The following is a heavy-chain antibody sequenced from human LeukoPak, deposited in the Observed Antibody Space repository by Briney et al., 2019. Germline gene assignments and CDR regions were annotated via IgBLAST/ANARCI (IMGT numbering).Heavy chain of an antibody. J-gene: IGHJ3*02. Sequence: ETLSLTCAVYGGSFSGYYWSWIRQPPGKGLEWVSAISASGGGTYYADSAKGRFTISRDNSKNTLYLQMNSLRAEDTAVYFCAKDEEVPGTNLGLILDAFDIWGQGTMVTVSS. CDR1: GGSFSGYY. CDR2: ISASGGGT. CDR3: AKDEEVPGTNLGLILDAFDI. V-gene: IGHV3-23*01. D-gene: IGHD1-1*01.